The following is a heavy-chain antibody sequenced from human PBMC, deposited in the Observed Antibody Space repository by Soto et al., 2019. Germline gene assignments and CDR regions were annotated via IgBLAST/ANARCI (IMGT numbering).Heavy chain of an antibody. J-gene: IGHJ6*02. Sequence: SETLSLTCTVSGGSISSGGYYWSWIRQHPGKGLEWIGYIYYSGSTYYNPSLKSRVTISVDTSKNQFSLKLSSVTAADTAVYYCARSGVSNYEVDQGFSYYGMDVWGQGTTVTVSS. CDR3: ARSGVSNYEVDQGFSYYGMDV. CDR1: GGSISSGGYY. CDR2: IYYSGST. D-gene: IGHD4-4*01. V-gene: IGHV4-31*03.